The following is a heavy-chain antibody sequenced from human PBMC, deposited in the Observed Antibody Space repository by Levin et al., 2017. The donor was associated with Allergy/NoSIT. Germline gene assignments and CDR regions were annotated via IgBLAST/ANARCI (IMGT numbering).Heavy chain of an antibody. CDR2: IYYSGST. D-gene: IGHD3-22*01. V-gene: IGHV4-59*08. CDR3: ARHGNRRDDYYDSRVDFDY. Sequence: PSETLSLTCAVSGGSLNSYYWNWIRQSPGKGLEWIGYIYYSGSTTYNPSLKSRVTISVDTTKNQFSLKLSTVTAADTAMYYCARHGNRRDDYYDSRVDFDYWGQGSLVTVSS. J-gene: IGHJ4*02. CDR1: GGSLNSYY.